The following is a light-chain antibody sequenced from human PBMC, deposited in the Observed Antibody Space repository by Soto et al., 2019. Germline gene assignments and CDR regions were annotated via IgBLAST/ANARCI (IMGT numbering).Light chain of an antibody. V-gene: IGKV3-15*01. J-gene: IGKJ4*01. CDR2: GES. CDR3: QQYNNWPPLT. Sequence: EIVMTQSPATLSVSPGERATLSCRASKSVSSNLAWYQQKPGQAPRLLIYGESTRATGIPARFSGSGSGTEFTLTISSLQSEDFAVYYCQQYNNWPPLTFGGGTKVEIK. CDR1: KSVSSN.